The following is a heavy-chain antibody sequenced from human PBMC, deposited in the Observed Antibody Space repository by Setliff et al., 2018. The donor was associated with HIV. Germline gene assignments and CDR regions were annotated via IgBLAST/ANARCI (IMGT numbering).Heavy chain of an antibody. CDR2: INHSGST. CDR3: ARHWGRDLGHAFEG. J-gene: IGHJ3*01. CDR1: GGSFSEYY. V-gene: IGHV4-34*01. Sequence: PSETLSLTCAVYGGSFSEYYWSWIRQSPGKGLEWIGEINHSGSTHYNPPLKSRATISVDTSKNQFSLRPEDTALYYCARHWGRDLGHAFEGWGQGTMVTVSS. D-gene: IGHD3-16*01.